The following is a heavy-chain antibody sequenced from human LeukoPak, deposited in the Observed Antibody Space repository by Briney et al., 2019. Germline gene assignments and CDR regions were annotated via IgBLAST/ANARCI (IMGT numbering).Heavy chain of an antibody. Sequence: GGSLRLSCAASKFTFSSYSMNWVRQAPGKGLEWVSYISSSGSTIYYADSVKGRFTISRDNAKNSLYLQMNSLRAEDTAVYYCARDVHRGSYFDYWGQGTLVTVSS. V-gene: IGHV3-48*04. CDR1: KFTFSSYS. J-gene: IGHJ4*02. CDR2: ISSSGSTI. D-gene: IGHD3-10*01. CDR3: ARDVHRGSYFDY.